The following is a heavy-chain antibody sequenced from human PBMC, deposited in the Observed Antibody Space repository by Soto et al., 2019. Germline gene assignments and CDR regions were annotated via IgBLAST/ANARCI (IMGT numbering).Heavy chain of an antibody. CDR3: AKFFVETGGSSGWPWSFHY. CDR2: ISGSGGTT. Sequence: EVQLLESGGGLVQPGRSLRLSCAASGFTFSSYAMSWVRQAPGKGLEWVSAISGSGGTTYYADSVKGRFTISRDNSKNTLFLQMNSLRAGDTAVSYCAKFFVETGGSSGWPWSFHYWGQGTLVTVSS. J-gene: IGHJ4*02. V-gene: IGHV3-23*01. D-gene: IGHD6-25*01. CDR1: GFTFSSYA.